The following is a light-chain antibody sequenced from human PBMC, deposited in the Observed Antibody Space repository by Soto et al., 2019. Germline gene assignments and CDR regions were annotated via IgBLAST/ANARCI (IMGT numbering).Light chain of an antibody. CDR1: RGVSANY. Sequence: EIVMTQSPCTRSLSPGEGATLSCRASRGVSANYLAWYQQKPGQAPTLLIYGASIRAAGIPARFSGSGSGTDFTLTISRLEPEDFAVYYCQQYGSSPITFGQGTRLEIK. CDR2: GAS. V-gene: IGKV3-20*01. CDR3: QQYGSSPIT. J-gene: IGKJ5*01.